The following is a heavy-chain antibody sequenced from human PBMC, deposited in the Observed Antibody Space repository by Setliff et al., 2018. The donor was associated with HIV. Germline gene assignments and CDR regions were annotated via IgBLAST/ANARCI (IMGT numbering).Heavy chain of an antibody. V-gene: IGHV4-31*03. CDR1: GGSISSANYY. CDR2: IYYSGST. J-gene: IGHJ6*03. D-gene: IGHD2-8*01. Sequence: SETLSLTCSVSGGSISSANYYWSWIRQHPGRGLEWIGYIYYSGSTYYNPTLKSRVTMSLDTSNNKFSLRLSSVTAADTAIYYCARDSANGKTANLNYLDVWGKGTTVTVSS. CDR3: ARDSANGKTANLNYLDV.